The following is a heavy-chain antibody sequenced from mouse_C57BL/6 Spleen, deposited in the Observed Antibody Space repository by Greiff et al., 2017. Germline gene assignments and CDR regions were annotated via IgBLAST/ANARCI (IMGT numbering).Heavy chain of an antibody. J-gene: IGHJ1*03. CDR3: AREGGSSYWDMDV. CDR2: IYPGDGDT. CDR1: GYAFSSYW. V-gene: IGHV1-80*01. D-gene: IGHD1-1*01. Sequence: VQLVESGAELVKPGASVKISCKASGYAFSSYWMNWVKQRPGKGLEWIGQIYPGDGDTNYNEKFKGKATLTADKSSSTAYMQLSSLTSEDSAVYFCAREGGSSYWDMDVWGTGTTVTVSS.